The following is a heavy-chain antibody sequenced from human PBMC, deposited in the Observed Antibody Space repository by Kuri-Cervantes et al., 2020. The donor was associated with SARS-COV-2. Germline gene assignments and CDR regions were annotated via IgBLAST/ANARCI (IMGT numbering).Heavy chain of an antibody. D-gene: IGHD3-22*01. J-gene: IGHJ5*02. V-gene: IGHV4-34*01. CDR2: INHSGNT. Sequence: SETLSLTCAVYGGSFSDYYWSWVRQPPGKGLEWIGEINHSGNTNYDSSLKSRVTISIDTSKNQFSLKLSSVTAADTAVYYCARGHRSLTTIVVVITGWLTWFDPWGQGTLVTVSS. CDR3: ARGHRSLTTIVVVITGWLTWFDP. CDR1: GGSFSDYY.